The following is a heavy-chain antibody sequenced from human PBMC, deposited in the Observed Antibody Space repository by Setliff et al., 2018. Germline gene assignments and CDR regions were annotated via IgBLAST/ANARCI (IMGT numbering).Heavy chain of an antibody. J-gene: IGHJ3*02. D-gene: IGHD3-10*01. V-gene: IGHV4-39*01. Sequence: SETLSLTCTVSGGSINSGVYYWGWIRQPPGKGLEWIGSLYYSGTTYYNPSLKSPVTISIDTSKNQFSLKLSSVTAADTAIYYCARGDQLGLDIWGQGTKVTVSS. CDR3: ARGDQLGLDI. CDR2: LYYSGTT. CDR1: GGSINSGVYY.